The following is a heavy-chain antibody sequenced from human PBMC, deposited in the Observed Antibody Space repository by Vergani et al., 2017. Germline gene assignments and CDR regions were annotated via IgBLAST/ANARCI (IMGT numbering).Heavy chain of an antibody. Sequence: QVQVQESGPGLVKPSETLSLICAVSGGSISSGSYYWSWFRQPAGKGLEWIGRFYTGGGTSYNPSLKSRVTISVDTSKNQFSLQLSSVTAADTAVYYCARDPLYSTTWPFLLLDMDVWGQGTTVTVSS. D-gene: IGHD6-13*01. CDR3: ARDPLYSTTWPFLLLDMDV. CDR1: GGSISSGSYY. CDR2: FYTGGGT. J-gene: IGHJ6*02. V-gene: IGHV4-61*02.